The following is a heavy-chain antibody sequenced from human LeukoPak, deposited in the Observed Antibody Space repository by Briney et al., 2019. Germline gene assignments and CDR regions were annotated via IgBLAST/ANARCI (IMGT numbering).Heavy chain of an antibody. J-gene: IGHJ6*03. V-gene: IGHV3-7*01. Sequence: GGSLRLSCAASGFTFSSQWMSWARQAPGKGLEWVAIVNQGGTQKYYVDSVKGRFTISRDNAENSLYLQMNSLRAEDTAVYYCAKDRCSNGVGCYYYYMDVWGKGTTVTISS. CDR3: AKDRCSNGVGCYYYYMDV. CDR1: GFTFSSQW. D-gene: IGHD2-8*01. CDR2: VNQGGTQK.